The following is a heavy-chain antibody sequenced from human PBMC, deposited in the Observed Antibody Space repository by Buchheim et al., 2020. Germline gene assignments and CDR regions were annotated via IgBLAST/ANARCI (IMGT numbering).Heavy chain of an antibody. Sequence: QVQLQQWGAGLLKPSETLSLTCAVYGGSFSGYYWSWIRQPPGKGPEWIGEINHSGSTNYNPSLKSRVTISVDTSKNQFSLKLSSVTAADTAVYYCARGASAVAGPFDPWGQGTL. V-gene: IGHV4-34*01. CDR2: INHSGST. J-gene: IGHJ5*02. CDR3: ARGASAVAGPFDP. CDR1: GGSFSGYY. D-gene: IGHD6-19*01.